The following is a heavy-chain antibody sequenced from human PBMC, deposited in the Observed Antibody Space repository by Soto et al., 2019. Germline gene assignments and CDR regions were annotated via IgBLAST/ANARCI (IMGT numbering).Heavy chain of an antibody. Sequence: GGSLRLSCAASGFTFSNAWMSGVRQAPGKGLEWVGRIKSKTDGGTTDYAAPVKGRFTISRDYSKNTLYLQMNSLKTEDTAVYYCTTVEVAGIPYYYYGMDVWGHGTTVTVSS. CDR2: IKSKTDGGTT. CDR3: TTVEVAGIPYYYYGMDV. D-gene: IGHD6-19*01. CDR1: GFTFSNAW. V-gene: IGHV3-15*01. J-gene: IGHJ6*02.